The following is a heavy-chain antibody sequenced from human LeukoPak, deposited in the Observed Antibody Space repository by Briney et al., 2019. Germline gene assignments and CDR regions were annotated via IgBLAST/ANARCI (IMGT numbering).Heavy chain of an antibody. CDR3: ARSLSAAGTWDYFDY. CDR1: GGSISGYY. D-gene: IGHD1-7*01. V-gene: IGHV4-4*07. CDR2: IYASGTT. J-gene: IGHJ4*02. Sequence: SETLSLTCTVSGGSISGYYWSWIRQPAGKGLEWIGRIYASGTTNYNPSLKSRVTMSLDTSKNQFSLELTSVTAADTAVYYCARSLSAAGTWDYFDYWGQGTLVTVST.